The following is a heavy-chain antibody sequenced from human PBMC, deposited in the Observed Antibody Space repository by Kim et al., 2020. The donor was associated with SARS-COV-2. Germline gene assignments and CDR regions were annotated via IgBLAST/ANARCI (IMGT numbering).Heavy chain of an antibody. Sequence: GGSLRLSCAASGFTFSSYAMSWVRQAPGKGLEWVSGISGGGGNTDYADSVKGRFTISRDNSKDTLDLQMSSLRAEDTAVYYCARKGYDRAFDIWGQGTRVTVSS. CDR1: GFTFSSYA. V-gene: IGHV3-23*01. D-gene: IGHD3-22*01. CDR2: ISGGGGNT. CDR3: ARKGYDRAFDI. J-gene: IGHJ3*02.